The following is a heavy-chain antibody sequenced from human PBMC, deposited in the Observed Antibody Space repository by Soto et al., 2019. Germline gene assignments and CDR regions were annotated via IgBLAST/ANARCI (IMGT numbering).Heavy chain of an antibody. D-gene: IGHD6-13*01. CDR3: ARRETAAAGNGGFDS. CDR2: IYYSGST. Sequence: QVQLQESGPGLVKPSETLSLTCTVSGGSISSDYWSWIRQPPGKGLEWIGYIYYSGSTNYNPSLKGRVTISVDRSKNQFSLNLSSVTAADTAVYYCARRETAAAGNGGFDSWGQGSLVTVSS. V-gene: IGHV4-59*01. CDR1: GGSISSDY. J-gene: IGHJ4*02.